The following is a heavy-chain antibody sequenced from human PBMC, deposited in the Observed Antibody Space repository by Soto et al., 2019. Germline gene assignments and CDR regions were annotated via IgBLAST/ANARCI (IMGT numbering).Heavy chain of an antibody. Sequence: QVQLQESGPGLVKPSETLSLTCAVSSDSVSNNNWWGWGRQPPGKGLEWIGEVYRTGSTNYNPSPKSRVTVTMHNSKNLCSLRLFFVTAADTAVYYCARVNLAAAGEFDYWGQGALVTVSS. CDR2: VYRTGST. D-gene: IGHD6-13*01. V-gene: IGHV4-4*02. J-gene: IGHJ4*02. CDR1: SDSVSNNNW. CDR3: ARVNLAAAGEFDY.